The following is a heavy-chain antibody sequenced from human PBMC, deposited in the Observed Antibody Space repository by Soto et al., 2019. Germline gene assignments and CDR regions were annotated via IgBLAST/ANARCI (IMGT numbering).Heavy chain of an antibody. J-gene: IGHJ6*02. CDR1: GGSISNGGYY. D-gene: IGHD3-3*01. V-gene: IGHV4-31*03. CDR2: IYYSGST. CDR3: ARDVTDFWSGHEGMDV. Sequence: SETLSLTCTVSGGSISNGGYYWTWIRQHPGKGLEWIGYIYYSGSTYYNPSLKSRVTISVDTSKNQFSLKLTSVTAADTTVYYCARDVTDFWSGHEGMDVWGQGTTVTVSS.